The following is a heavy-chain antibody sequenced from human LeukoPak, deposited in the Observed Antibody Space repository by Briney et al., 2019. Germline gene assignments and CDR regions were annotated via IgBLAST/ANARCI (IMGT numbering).Heavy chain of an antibody. Sequence: ASVKVSCKASGGTFSSYAISWVRQAPGQGLEWMRGIIPIFGTANYAQKFQGRVTITTDESTSTAYMELSSLRSEDTAVYYCARSSSWSPVGLYYFDYWGQGTLVTVSS. CDR1: GGTFSSYA. CDR3: ARSSSWSPVGLYYFDY. J-gene: IGHJ4*02. V-gene: IGHV1-69*05. D-gene: IGHD6-13*01. CDR2: IIPIFGTA.